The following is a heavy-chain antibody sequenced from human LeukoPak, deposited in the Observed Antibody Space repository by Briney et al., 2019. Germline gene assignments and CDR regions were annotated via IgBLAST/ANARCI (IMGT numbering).Heavy chain of an antibody. CDR3: ASNIMGLRGVFDY. D-gene: IGHD5-12*01. V-gene: IGHV1-2*02. CDR2: INPNSGGT. Sequence: ASVKVSCKASGYTFTGYYMHWVRQGPGQGLEWMGWINPNSGGTNYAQKFQGRVTMTRDTSISTAYMELSRLRSDDTAVYYCASNIMGLRGVFDYWGQGTLVTVSS. J-gene: IGHJ4*02. CDR1: GYTFTGYY.